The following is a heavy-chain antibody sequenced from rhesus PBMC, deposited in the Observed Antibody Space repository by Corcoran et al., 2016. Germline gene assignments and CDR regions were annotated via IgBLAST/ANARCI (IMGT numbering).Heavy chain of an antibody. CDR3: ARADDSNGHSRFDV. D-gene: IGHD1-14*01. J-gene: IGHJ5-1*01. CDR2: IPESGST. Sequence: QVQLQESGPGLVKPSETLSLTCAVSGGSISSGYYYWSWIRQPPGKGLEWIGSIPESGSTTYTPAVWSRVTISGNTSETQFSLSRSSVTAADAAVYYGARADDSNGHSRFDVWGAGVLVTVSS. CDR1: GGSISSGYYY. V-gene: IGHV4-122*02.